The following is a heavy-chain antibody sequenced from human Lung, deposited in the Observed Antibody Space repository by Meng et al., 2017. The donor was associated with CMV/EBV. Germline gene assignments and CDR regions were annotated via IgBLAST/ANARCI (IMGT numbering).Heavy chain of an antibody. CDR2: IKSKTDGGTT. Sequence: GESLKISCAASGFIFNNAWMSWVRQAPGKGLEWVGRIKSKTDGGTTDCAAPVKGRFTISRDDSKNTLYLQMNSLKTEDTAVYYCTTQWELDFDYWGQGTLVTVSS. D-gene: IGHD1-26*01. CDR3: TTQWELDFDY. V-gene: IGHV3-15*01. J-gene: IGHJ4*02. CDR1: GFIFNNAW.